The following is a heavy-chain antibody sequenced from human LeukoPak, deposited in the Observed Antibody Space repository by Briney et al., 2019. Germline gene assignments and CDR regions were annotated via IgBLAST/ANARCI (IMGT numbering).Heavy chain of an antibody. J-gene: IGHJ5*02. CDR2: INQDGSEK. V-gene: IGHV3-7*01. D-gene: IGHD5-24*01. CDR3: VRGGQLFDP. CDR1: GLTFTKYW. Sequence: GGSLRLSCAASGLTFTKYWMTWVRQAPGKGLEWVANINQDGSEKYYVDSVKGRFTISRDNSKNSLYLQMSNLRVEDTAVYYCVRGGQLFDPWGQGTLVTVSS.